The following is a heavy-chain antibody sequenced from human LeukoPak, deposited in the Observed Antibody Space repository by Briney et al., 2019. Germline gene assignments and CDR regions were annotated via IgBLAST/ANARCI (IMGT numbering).Heavy chain of an antibody. D-gene: IGHD1-26*01. Sequence: ASVKVSCKASGGTFSNYAINWVRQATGQGLEWMGWMNPNSGNTGYAQKFQGRVTITRNTSISTAYMELSSLRSEDTAVYYCARGNSGSYSQGDYWGQGTLVTVSS. CDR1: GGTFSNYA. V-gene: IGHV1-8*03. J-gene: IGHJ4*02. CDR3: ARGNSGSYSQGDY. CDR2: MNPNSGNT.